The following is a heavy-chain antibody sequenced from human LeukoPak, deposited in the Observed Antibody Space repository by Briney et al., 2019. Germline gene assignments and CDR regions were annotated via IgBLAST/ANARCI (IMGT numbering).Heavy chain of an antibody. V-gene: IGHV3-43*02. CDR3: AKAGLRYFDWFLDV. J-gene: IGHJ6*02. CDR2: ISGDGTST. Sequence: PGGSLRLSCAASGFTFDAYAMHWVRQAPGMGLEWVSLISGDGTSTYYADSVKGLFTISRDNGKNSLYLQMNSLRTEDTALYYCAKAGLRYFDWFLDVWGQGTTVTVSS. CDR1: GFTFDAYA. D-gene: IGHD3-9*01.